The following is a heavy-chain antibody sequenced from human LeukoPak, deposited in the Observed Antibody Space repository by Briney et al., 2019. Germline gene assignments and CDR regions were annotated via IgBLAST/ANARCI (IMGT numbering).Heavy chain of an antibody. V-gene: IGHV4-34*01. CDR1: GGSFSGYY. J-gene: IGHJ4*02. D-gene: IGHD4-17*01. CDR3: ARGQGTVTNH. Sequence: SETLSLTCAVSGGSFSGYYWTWIRQPPGKGLEWIGEINHSGNANYNPSLKSRVTISLDMSENHFSLKLTSVTAADTAVYYCARGQGTVTNHWGQGTLVTVSS. CDR2: INHSGNA.